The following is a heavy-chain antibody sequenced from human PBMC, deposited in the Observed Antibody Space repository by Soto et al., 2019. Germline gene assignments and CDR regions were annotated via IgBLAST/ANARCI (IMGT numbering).Heavy chain of an antibody. V-gene: IGHV3-7*01. D-gene: IGHD1-1*01. J-gene: IGHJ4*02. CDR1: GFTFSSYW. CDR2: INQGGNED. Sequence: VQLEESGGGLVQPGGSLRLSCAASGFTFSSYWMSWVRQAPGKGLEWVADINQGGNEDNLLDSVKRRFTISRDNAKNSLFLQMNSMRVDDTAVYYCARTGDGHHDFLDYWGRGALVSVSS. CDR3: ARTGDGHHDFLDY.